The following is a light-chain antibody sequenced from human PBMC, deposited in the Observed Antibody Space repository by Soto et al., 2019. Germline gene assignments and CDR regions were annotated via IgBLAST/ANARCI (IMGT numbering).Light chain of an antibody. CDR3: SSYTTRSTVV. J-gene: IGLJ2*01. V-gene: IGLV2-14*01. CDR1: SSDVGGYNY. CDR2: DVY. Sequence: QSALTQPASVSGSPGQSITISCTGTSSDVGGYNYVSWFQQHPGKAPNLMIYDVYRRPSGVSYRFSGSKSGNTASLTISGVQAEDEADYYCSSYTTRSTVVFGGGTKVTVL.